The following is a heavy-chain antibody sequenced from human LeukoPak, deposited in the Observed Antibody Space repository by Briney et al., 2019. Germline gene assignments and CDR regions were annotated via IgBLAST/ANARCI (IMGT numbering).Heavy chain of an antibody. V-gene: IGHV4-61*02. J-gene: IGHJ4*02. CDR2: IYTSGST. D-gene: IGHD1-26*01. CDR1: GGSISSGSYY. CDR3: ARWELLRGAFDY. Sequence: SETLSLTCTVSGGSISSGSYYWSWIRQPAGKGLEWIGRIYTSGSTNYNPSLKSRVTISVDTSKNQFSLKLSSVTAADTAVYYCARWELLRGAFDYWGQGTLVTVSS.